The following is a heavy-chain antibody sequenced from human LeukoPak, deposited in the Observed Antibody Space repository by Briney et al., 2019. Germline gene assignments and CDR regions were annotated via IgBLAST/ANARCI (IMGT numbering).Heavy chain of an antibody. D-gene: IGHD4-17*01. CDR1: GGSISSYY. J-gene: IGHJ5*02. CDR2: IYYSGST. Sequence: KPSETLSLTCTVSGGSISSYYWSWIRQPPGKGLEWIGYIYYSGSTNYNPSLKSRVTISVDTSKNQFSLKLSSVTAADTAVYYCAGTTTVTTSWYNWFDPWGQGTLVTVSS. CDR3: AGTTTVTTSWYNWFDP. V-gene: IGHV4-59*08.